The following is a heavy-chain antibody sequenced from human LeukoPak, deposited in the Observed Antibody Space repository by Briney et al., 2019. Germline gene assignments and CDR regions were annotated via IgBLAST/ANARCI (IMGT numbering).Heavy chain of an antibody. Sequence: GASVKVSCKASGYTFTSYYMHWVRQAPGQGLEWMGIINPSGGSTSYAQKFQGRVTMTRDTSTSTVYMELSSLRSEDSAVYYCARSHTAMVLVYWGQGTLVTVSS. V-gene: IGHV1-46*01. CDR1: GYTFTSYY. CDR3: ARSHTAMVLVY. CDR2: INPSGGST. J-gene: IGHJ4*02. D-gene: IGHD5-18*01.